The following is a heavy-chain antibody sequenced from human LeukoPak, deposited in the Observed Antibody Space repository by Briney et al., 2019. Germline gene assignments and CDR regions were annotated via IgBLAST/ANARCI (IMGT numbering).Heavy chain of an antibody. Sequence: PGGSLRLSCAASGLTFSSYSMNWVRQAPGKGLEWVSYISSSSSTIYYADSVKGRFTISRDNAKNSLYLQMNSLRAEDTAVYFCARGVNYDFWSGPDYWGQGTLVTVSS. V-gene: IGHV3-48*01. D-gene: IGHD3-3*01. CDR2: ISSSSSTI. CDR1: GLTFSSYS. CDR3: ARGVNYDFWSGPDY. J-gene: IGHJ4*02.